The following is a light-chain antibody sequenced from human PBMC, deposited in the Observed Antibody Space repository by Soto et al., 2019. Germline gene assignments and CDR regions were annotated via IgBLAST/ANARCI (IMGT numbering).Light chain of an antibody. CDR1: SSDVGGYNY. J-gene: IGLJ1*01. CDR2: EVS. Sequence: QSALTQPASVSGSPGQSITISCTGTSSDVGGYNYVSWYQPHPAQSPKLMIYEVSNRPSGVSDRFSGSSSGNTAPLTISVLHDEDEADYSCSSSTSTSTYVFGTGTKVTVL. CDR3: SSSTSTSTYV. V-gene: IGLV2-14*01.